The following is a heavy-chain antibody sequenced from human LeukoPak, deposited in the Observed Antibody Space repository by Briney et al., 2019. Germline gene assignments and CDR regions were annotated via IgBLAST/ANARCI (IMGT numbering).Heavy chain of an antibody. CDR3: ARAYYDFWSGYYAFDY. D-gene: IGHD3-3*01. Sequence: SETLSLTCTVSGGSISSYYWSWIRQPPGKGLEWIGYIYYSGSTNYNPSLKGRVTISVDTSKNQFSLKLSSVTAADTAVYYCARAYYDFWSGYYAFDYWGQGTLVTVSS. CDR2: IYYSGST. J-gene: IGHJ4*02. CDR1: GGSISSYY. V-gene: IGHV4-59*08.